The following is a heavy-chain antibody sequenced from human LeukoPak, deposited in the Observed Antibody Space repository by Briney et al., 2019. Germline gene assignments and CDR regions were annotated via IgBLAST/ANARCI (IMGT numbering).Heavy chain of an antibody. V-gene: IGHV5-51*01. Sequence: HGESLKISCKGSGYSFTTYWIGWVRQMPGKGLEWVGIIYPGDSDTRYSPSFQGQVTISADKSISTAYLQWSSLKASDTAMYYCARLNDSSGYYLATLKNDAFDIWGQGTMVTVSS. D-gene: IGHD3-22*01. J-gene: IGHJ3*02. CDR3: ARLNDSSGYYLATLKNDAFDI. CDR2: IYPGDSDT. CDR1: GYSFTTYW.